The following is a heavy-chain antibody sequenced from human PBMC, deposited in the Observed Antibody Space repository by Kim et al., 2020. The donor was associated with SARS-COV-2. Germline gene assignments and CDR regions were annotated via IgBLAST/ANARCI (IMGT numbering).Heavy chain of an antibody. CDR3: ARVGYGAFDY. J-gene: IGHJ4*02. Sequence: TKYSQKFQGKVTITRDTSASTAYMELSSLRSEDTAVYYCARVGYGAFDYWGQGTLVTVSS. D-gene: IGHD4-17*01. V-gene: IGHV1-3*01. CDR2: T.